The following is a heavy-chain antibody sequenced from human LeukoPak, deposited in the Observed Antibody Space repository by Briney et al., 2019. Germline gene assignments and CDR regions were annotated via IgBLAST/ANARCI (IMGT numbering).Heavy chain of an antibody. CDR1: GFTFSSYW. CDR2: IKQDGSEK. CDR3: ARGYYGDPNYDY. J-gene: IGHJ4*02. D-gene: IGHD4-17*01. Sequence: GGSLRLSCAASGFTFSSYWISWVRQAPGKGLEWVANIKQDGSEKYYVDSVKGRFTISRDNAKNSLYLQMNSLRAEDTAVYYCARGYYGDPNYDYWGQGTLDTVSS. V-gene: IGHV3-7*03.